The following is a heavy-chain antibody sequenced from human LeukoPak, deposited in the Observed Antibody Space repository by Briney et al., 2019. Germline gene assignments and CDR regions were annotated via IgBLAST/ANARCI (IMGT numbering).Heavy chain of an antibody. Sequence: PGGSLRLSCAASGFTFSSAWMHWVRQAPATGLVWVSRITDDATTTYADSVKGRFTISRDNAKNILYLQMNSLRAEDTAVYYCVRDRVGPDYWGQGTLVTVSS. CDR1: GFTFSSAW. J-gene: IGHJ4*02. V-gene: IGHV3-74*03. CDR3: VRDRVGPDY. D-gene: IGHD1-26*01. CDR2: ITDDATT.